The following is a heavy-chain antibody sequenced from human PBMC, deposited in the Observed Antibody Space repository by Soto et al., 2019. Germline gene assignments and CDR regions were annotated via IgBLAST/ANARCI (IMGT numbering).Heavy chain of an antibody. CDR3: AKGQRVVVVVAADY. Sequence: EVQLLESGGGLVQPGRSLRLSCAASGLTFSSYAMSWVRQAPGKGLEWVSAISGSGGSTYYADSVKGRFTISRDNSKNTLYLQMNSLRAEDTAVYYCAKGQRVVVVVAADYWGQGTLVTVSS. J-gene: IGHJ4*02. CDR1: GLTFSSYA. D-gene: IGHD2-15*01. CDR2: ISGSGGST. V-gene: IGHV3-23*01.